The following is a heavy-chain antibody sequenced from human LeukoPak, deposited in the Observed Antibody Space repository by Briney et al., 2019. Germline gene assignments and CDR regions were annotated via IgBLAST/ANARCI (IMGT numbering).Heavy chain of an antibody. CDR3: ARGGDYRFDY. D-gene: IGHD4-17*01. Sequence: SGTLSLTCAVSGGSISSGSWWGWIRQPPGKGLEWIGEIHHSGSTNYNPSLKSRVTLSVDKSKNQLSLRLTSVTAADAAVYYCARGGDYRFDYWGQGTLVTVSS. CDR1: GGSISSGSW. J-gene: IGHJ4*02. CDR2: IHHSGST. V-gene: IGHV4-4*02.